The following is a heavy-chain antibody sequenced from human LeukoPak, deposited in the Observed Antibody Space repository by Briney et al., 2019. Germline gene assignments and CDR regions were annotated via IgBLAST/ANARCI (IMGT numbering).Heavy chain of an antibody. V-gene: IGHV3-7*01. D-gene: IGHD2-2*01. CDR1: GFIFSTYW. Sequence: GGSLRLSCAASGFIFSTYWMAWVRQAPGKGLEWVANIKEDGSDKNYVVSMKGRFTISRDNAKNSLYLQMNSLRAEDTAVYYCARDSKNVRSQFWGQGTMVTVSS. J-gene: IGHJ3*01. CDR3: ARDSKNVRSQF. CDR2: IKEDGSDK.